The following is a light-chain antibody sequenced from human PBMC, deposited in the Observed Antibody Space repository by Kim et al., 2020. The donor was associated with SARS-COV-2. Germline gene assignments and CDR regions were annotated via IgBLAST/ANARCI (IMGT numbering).Light chain of an antibody. Sequence: SITISCTETSSAIGSYNSVSWYQHHPGKAPKLMIYDVSNRPSGVSNRFSGSKSGNTASLTISGLQAEDEADYYCSSYTSSSTPYVFGTGTKVTVL. CDR1: SSAIGSYNS. V-gene: IGLV2-14*03. CDR3: SSYTSSSTPYV. CDR2: DVS. J-gene: IGLJ1*01.